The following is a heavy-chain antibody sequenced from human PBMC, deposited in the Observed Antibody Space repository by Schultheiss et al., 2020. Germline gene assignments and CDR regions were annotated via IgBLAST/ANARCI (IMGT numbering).Heavy chain of an antibody. Sequence: SETLSLTCSVSGGSVSTGNYYWSWIRQPPGKGLEWIGYIYSSGSTKYNPSLKSRVTISLDTSKNQISLRLSSVTAADTAVYYCARDSRDGYNYRSYGMDVWGQGTTVTVSS. CDR3: ARDSRDGYNYRSYGMDV. J-gene: IGHJ6*02. CDR1: GGSVSTGNYY. V-gene: IGHV4-61*01. D-gene: IGHD5-24*01. CDR2: IYSSGST.